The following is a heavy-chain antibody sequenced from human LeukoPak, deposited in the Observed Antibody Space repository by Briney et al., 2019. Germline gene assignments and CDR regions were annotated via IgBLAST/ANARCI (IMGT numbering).Heavy chain of an antibody. CDR3: ARVVGHDYSDYYLGY. CDR1: GFTFSTYT. V-gene: IGHV3-23*01. CDR2: ISGSRGNT. Sequence: GGSLRLSCAASGFTFSTYTMSSVRQAPGKGLEWVSAISGSRGNTYYADSVKGRLTISRDNSKNTLYLQMNSLRAEDTAVYYCARVVGHDYSDYYLGYWGQGTLVTVSS. D-gene: IGHD4-11*01. J-gene: IGHJ4*02.